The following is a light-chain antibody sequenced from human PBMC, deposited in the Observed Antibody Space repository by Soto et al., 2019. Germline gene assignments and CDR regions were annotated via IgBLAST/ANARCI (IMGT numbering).Light chain of an antibody. CDR1: QDIRNF. V-gene: IGKV1-27*01. J-gene: IGKJ3*01. CDR2: AAS. Sequence: DIQMTQSPTSLSASVGDRVTITCRASQDIRNFVAWYQQKPGKAPKLLIYAASTLQSGVPSRFRGSGAGTDLTLPFSAMRPENVETYSCEKYSGVPVFGPGTKVEIK. CDR3: EKYSGVPV.